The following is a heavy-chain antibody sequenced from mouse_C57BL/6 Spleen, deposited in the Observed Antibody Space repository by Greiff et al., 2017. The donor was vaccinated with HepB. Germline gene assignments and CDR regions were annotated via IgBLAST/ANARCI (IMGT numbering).Heavy chain of an antibody. D-gene: IGHD3-2*02. CDR2: FYPGSGSI. J-gene: IGHJ3*01. Sequence: QVQLQQSGAELVKPGASVKLSCKASGYTFTEYTIHWVKQRSGQGLEWIGWFYPGSGSIKYNEKFKDKATLTVDKPSSTAYMQLRSLTSEDSAVYYCARSGDSSGFAYWGQGTLVTVSA. V-gene: IGHV1-62-2*01. CDR3: ARSGDSSGFAY. CDR1: GYTFTEYT.